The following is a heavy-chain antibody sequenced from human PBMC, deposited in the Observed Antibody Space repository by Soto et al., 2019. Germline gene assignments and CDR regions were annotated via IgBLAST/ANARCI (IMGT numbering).Heavy chain of an antibody. Sequence: SETLSLTCTVSGGSISSGGYYWTWIRQHPGKGLEWIGYIYNSGSTYYNPSLKSRVSVSVDPSKNQFSLRLSSVTAADTAVYFCARGSDGYGVGFWGKGTLVTVSS. D-gene: IGHD5-18*01. V-gene: IGHV4-31*03. CDR2: IYNSGST. CDR1: GGSISSGGYY. CDR3: ARGSDGYGVGF. J-gene: IGHJ4*02.